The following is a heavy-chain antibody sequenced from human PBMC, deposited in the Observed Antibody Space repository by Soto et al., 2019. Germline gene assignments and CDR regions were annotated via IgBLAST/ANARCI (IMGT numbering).Heavy chain of an antibody. D-gene: IGHD3-10*01. CDR1: EFTFSTYA. J-gene: IGHJ6*03. CDR2: ISSSSQNI. Sequence: PGGSLRLSCAASEFTFSTYAMNWVRQAPGKGLEWVSYISSSSQNIRYADSVKGRFTISRDNAKNSLYPQMNSLRAEDTAVYYCARDQSRGQVFYYYMDVWGKGTTVTVSS. CDR3: ARDQSRGQVFYYYMDV. V-gene: IGHV3-48*01.